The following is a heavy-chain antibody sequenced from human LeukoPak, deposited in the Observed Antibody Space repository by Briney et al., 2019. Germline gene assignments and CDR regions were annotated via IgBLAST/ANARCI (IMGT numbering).Heavy chain of an antibody. CDR3: ARGHYDSSGYCLFDY. V-gene: IGHV1-2*04. CDR2: INPNSGGT. Sequence: GASVKVSCKASGYTFTGYYMHWVRQAPGQGLEWMGWINPNSGGTNYAQKFQGWVTMTRDTSISTAYMELSRLRSDDTAVYYCARGHYDSSGYCLFDYWGQGTLVTVSS. D-gene: IGHD3-22*01. J-gene: IGHJ4*02. CDR1: GYTFTGYY.